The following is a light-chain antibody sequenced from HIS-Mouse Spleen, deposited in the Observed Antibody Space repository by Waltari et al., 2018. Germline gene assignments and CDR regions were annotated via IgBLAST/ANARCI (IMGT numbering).Light chain of an antibody. J-gene: IGLJ3*02. V-gene: IGLV2-14*03. CDR2: DVS. CDR3: SSYTSSSTLGV. CDR1: SSDVGGYNY. Sequence: QSALTQPASVSGSPGQSITISCTGTSSDVGGYNYVSWYQQHPGKAPKLMIYDVSNRPPGVSNRFSGSKSGNTASLTISGLQAEDEADYCCSSYTSSSTLGVFGGGTKLTVL.